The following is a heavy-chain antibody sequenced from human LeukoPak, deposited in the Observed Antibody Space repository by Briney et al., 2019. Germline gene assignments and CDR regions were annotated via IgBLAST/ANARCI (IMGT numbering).Heavy chain of an antibody. CDR2: ISGSGGST. CDR1: GFTFSSYA. J-gene: IGHJ4*02. CDR3: ATSPPYDYIWGSYRSVFDY. D-gene: IGHD3-16*02. V-gene: IGHV3-23*01. Sequence: GGSPRLSCAASGFTFSSYAMSWVRQAPGKGLEWVSAISGSGGSTYYADSVKGRFTISRDNSKNTLYLQMNSLRAEDTAVYYCATSPPYDYIWGSYRSVFDYWGQGTLVTVSS.